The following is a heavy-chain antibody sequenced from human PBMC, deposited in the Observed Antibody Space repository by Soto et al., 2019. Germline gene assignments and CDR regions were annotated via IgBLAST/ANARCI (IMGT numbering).Heavy chain of an antibody. CDR2: VYYSGTT. Sequence: SETLSLTCTVSGDSVSSNTYYWGWIRQPPGKGLEWIGSVYYSGTTYYSPSLKSRVTISVDTSKNQFSLKLSSVTAADTAVYYCARHTVTTSPGYYAMDVWGQGTTVTVSS. D-gene: IGHD4-17*01. CDR1: GDSVSSNTYY. V-gene: IGHV4-39*01. CDR3: ARHTVTTSPGYYAMDV. J-gene: IGHJ6*02.